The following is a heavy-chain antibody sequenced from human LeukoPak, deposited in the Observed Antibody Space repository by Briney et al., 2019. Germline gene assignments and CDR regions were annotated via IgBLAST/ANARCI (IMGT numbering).Heavy chain of an antibody. D-gene: IGHD6-19*01. CDR3: ARILDSAWGELGY. V-gene: IGHV3-30*02. CDR1: GFTFSSCG. Sequence: GGSLRLSCAASGFTFSSCGIHWVRQAPGKGLQWVAFIRYDGSNKYYADSVKGRFTISRDNSQNTLYLQMNSLRAEDTAVYYCARILDSAWGELGYWGQGTLVTVSS. CDR2: IRYDGSNK. J-gene: IGHJ4*02.